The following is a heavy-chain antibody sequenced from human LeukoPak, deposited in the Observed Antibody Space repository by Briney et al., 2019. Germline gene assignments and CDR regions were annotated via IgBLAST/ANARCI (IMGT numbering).Heavy chain of an antibody. J-gene: IGHJ4*02. CDR1: GFTFSRYA. D-gene: IGHD2-21*01. Sequence: GGSLRLSCAASGFTFSRYAMRWVRQAPGQGLEWVAVISCGGSNKYYADSVKGRFTISRDNSKYTVYLQMNSLRGEDTAIYYCGEHSELVGNAPTVTDYWSQGSLVTVSS. CDR2: ISCGGSNK. CDR3: GEHSELVGNAPTVTDY. V-gene: IGHV3-23*01.